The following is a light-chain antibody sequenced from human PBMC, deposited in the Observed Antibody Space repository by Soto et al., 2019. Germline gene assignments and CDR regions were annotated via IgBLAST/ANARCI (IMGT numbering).Light chain of an antibody. Sequence: DIKMTQSPSSLSASVGDRVTITCRASQSISSYLNWYQQKPGKAPKLLIYDASSLESGVPQRFSGSGSGTEFTLTISSLQTDDFSTYYCQQYHSYWTFGQGTKVDVK. CDR1: QSISSY. V-gene: IGKV1-5*01. J-gene: IGKJ1*01. CDR3: QQYHSYWT. CDR2: DAS.